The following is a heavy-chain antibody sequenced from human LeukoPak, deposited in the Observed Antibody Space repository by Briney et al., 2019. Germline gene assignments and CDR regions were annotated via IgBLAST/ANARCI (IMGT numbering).Heavy chain of an antibody. CDR2: ISGSGGST. J-gene: IGHJ4*02. CDR3: AKKGEAQQWLVQIGNFDY. D-gene: IGHD6-19*01. Sequence: GGSLRLSCAASGFTFCSYAMSWVRQAPGKGLEWVSPISGSGGSTYYADSVKGLFPIPRDNSKNTLYLQMNSLRAEETAVYYCAKKGEAQQWLVQIGNFDYWGQGTLVTVSS. CDR1: GFTFCSYA. V-gene: IGHV3-23*01.